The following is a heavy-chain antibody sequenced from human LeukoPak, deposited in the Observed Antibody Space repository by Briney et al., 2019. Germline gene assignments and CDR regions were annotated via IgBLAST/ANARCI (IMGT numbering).Heavy chain of an antibody. Sequence: TPSETLSLTCTVSGGSISSYYWSWIRQPPGEGLEWIGYIYYSGSTNYNPSLKSRVTISVDTSKNQFSLKLSSVTAADTAVYYCARGGVPAAFSYYYYGMDVWGQGTTVTVSS. CDR3: ARGGVPAAFSYYYYGMDV. CDR1: GGSISSYY. J-gene: IGHJ6*02. V-gene: IGHV4-59*08. D-gene: IGHD2-2*01. CDR2: IYYSGST.